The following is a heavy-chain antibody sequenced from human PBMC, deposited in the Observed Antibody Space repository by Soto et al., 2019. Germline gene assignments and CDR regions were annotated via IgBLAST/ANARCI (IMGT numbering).Heavy chain of an antibody. CDR2: IIPIFGTA. Sequence: SVKVSCKASGGTFSSYAISWVRQAPGQGLEWMGGIIPIFGTANYAQKFQGRVTITADKSTSTAYMELSSLRSEDTAVYYCARDLRYDGSGYYRWGFDPWGQGTLVTVSS. V-gene: IGHV1-69*06. D-gene: IGHD3-22*01. CDR3: ARDLRYDGSGYYRWGFDP. J-gene: IGHJ5*02. CDR1: GGTFSSYA.